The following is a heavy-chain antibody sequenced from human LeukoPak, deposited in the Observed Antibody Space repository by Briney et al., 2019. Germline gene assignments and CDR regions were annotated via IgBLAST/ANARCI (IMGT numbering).Heavy chain of an antibody. CDR1: GLSFNTYV. CDR3: TRRTTVVTPGSLYFDD. CDR2: ISGTGDST. D-gene: IGHD4-23*01. J-gene: IGHJ4*02. V-gene: IGHV3-23*01. Sequence: GGSLRLSCAASGLSFNTYVMNWVGQAPGEGVEGVSTISGTGDSTYYTDSVKGRFTISRHNSRTTLYLQMNSLRAEDTATYYCTRRTTVVTPGSLYFDDWGQGTLVTVSS.